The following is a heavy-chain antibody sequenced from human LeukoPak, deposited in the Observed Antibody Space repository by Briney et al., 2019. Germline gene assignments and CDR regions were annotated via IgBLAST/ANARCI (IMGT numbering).Heavy chain of an antibody. CDR2: ISSNGGST. D-gene: IGHD5-18*01. V-gene: IGHV3-64*01. CDR3: ARGRGYRYYFDY. J-gene: IGHJ4*02. CDR1: GFTFSSYA. Sequence: GGSLRLSCAASGFTFSSYAMHWVRQAPGKGLEYVSAISSNGGSTYYANSVEGRFTISRDNSKNTLYLQMGSLRAEDMAVYYCARGRGYRYYFDYWGQGTLVTVSS.